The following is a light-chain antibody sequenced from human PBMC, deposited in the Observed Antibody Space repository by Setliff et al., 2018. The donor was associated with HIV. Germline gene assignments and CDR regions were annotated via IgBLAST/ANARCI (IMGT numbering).Light chain of an antibody. CDR3: SSYTGKSTNTYV. CDR1: SGDVGGYNF. V-gene: IGLV2-14*01. CDR2: EVS. Sequence: SALTQPASVSGSPGQSITISCTGTSGDVGGYNFVSWYQQSPGKAPKLMIYEVSNRPSGVSNRFSGSKSGNTASLTISGLQAEDEADYYCSSYTGKSTNTYVVGTGTKV. J-gene: IGLJ1*01.